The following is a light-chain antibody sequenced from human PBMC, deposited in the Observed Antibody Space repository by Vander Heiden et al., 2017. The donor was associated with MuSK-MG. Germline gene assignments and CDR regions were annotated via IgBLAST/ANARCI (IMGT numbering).Light chain of an antibody. V-gene: IGKV3-20*01. CDR2: GAS. CDR3: QQYDTSPWT. CDR1: PSIRSAY. Sequence: EVVLTQSPGPLSLSPADRATLSSRASPSIRSAYFAWYQQRSGKAPSLLIYGASSMATGIPARFSGSGSGTDFTLTISRLEPEDFAAYYCQQYDTSPWTFGQGTKVEIK. J-gene: IGKJ1*01.